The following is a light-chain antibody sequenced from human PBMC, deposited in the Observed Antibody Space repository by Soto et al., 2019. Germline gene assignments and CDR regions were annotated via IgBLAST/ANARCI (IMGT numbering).Light chain of an antibody. CDR3: QQYNTSPWT. J-gene: IGKJ1*01. Sequence: DIQMTQSPSTLSASVGDRVTITCRASQYISTWLAWYHQKPGKAPKLLIYKASSLQSGVPSRFSGSGSGTEFTLTITSLQPDDFATYYCQQYNTSPWTFGQGTKVEIE. CDR2: KAS. V-gene: IGKV1-5*03. CDR1: QYISTW.